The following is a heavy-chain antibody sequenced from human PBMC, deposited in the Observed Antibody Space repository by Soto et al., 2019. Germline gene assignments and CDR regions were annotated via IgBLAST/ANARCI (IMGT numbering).Heavy chain of an antibody. CDR1: GGSISSSSSY. J-gene: IGHJ5*02. Sequence: ASETLSLPCTVSGGSISSSSSYWGWVRQPPGKGLEWMATIYSGSTYQNPSLKSRVTISVDTSKNQFSLKLSSVAAPDTAIYYCVTTRGIAVGGSFDHWGQGTLVTVSS. V-gene: IGHV4-39*01. CDR3: VTTRGIAVGGSFDH. CDR2: IYSGST. D-gene: IGHD6-13*01.